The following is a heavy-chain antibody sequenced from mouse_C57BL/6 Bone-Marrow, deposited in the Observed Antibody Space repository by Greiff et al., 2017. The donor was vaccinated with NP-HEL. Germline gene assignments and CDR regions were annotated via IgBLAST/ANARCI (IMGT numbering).Heavy chain of an antibody. CDR1: GFTFSDFY. CDR3: ARDEDSLAMDY. J-gene: IGHJ4*01. Sequence: EVMLVESGGGLVQSGRSLRLSCATSGFTFSDFYMEWVRQAPGKGLEWIAASRNKANDYTTEYSASVKGRFIVSRDTSQSILYLQMNALRAEDTAIYYCARDEDSLAMDYWGQGTSVTVSS. V-gene: IGHV7-1*01. CDR2: SRNKANDYTT.